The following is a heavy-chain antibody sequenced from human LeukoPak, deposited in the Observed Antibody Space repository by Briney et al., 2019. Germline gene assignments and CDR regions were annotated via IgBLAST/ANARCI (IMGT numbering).Heavy chain of an antibody. CDR2: IKQDGSEK. CDR3: ARDPYGSGSYPSPFDY. V-gene: IGHV3-7*01. Sequence: GGSLRLSCAASGFTFSSYWMSWVRQAPGKGLEWVANIKQDGSEKYYVDSVKGRFTISRDNAKNSLYLQMNSLRAEDTAVYYCARDPYGSGSYPSPFDYWGQGTLVTVSS. CDR1: GFTFSSYW. D-gene: IGHD3-10*01. J-gene: IGHJ4*02.